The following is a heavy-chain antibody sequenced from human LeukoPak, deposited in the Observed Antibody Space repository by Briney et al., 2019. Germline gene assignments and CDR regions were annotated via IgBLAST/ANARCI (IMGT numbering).Heavy chain of an antibody. CDR1: GFTFGDYA. D-gene: IGHD3-16*01. CDR2: IKHDESEK. V-gene: IGHV3-7*01. CDR3: TRRLDD. Sequence: PGGSLRLSCTASGFTFGDYAMSWFRQAPGKGLEWVANIKHDESEKNYLDSVKGRFTISRDNAQNSLYLQMNGLRVEDTAVYYCTRRLDDWGQGTLVTVSS. J-gene: IGHJ4*02.